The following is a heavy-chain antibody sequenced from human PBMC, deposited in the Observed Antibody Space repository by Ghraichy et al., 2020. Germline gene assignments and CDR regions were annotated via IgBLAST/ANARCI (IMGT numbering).Heavy chain of an antibody. J-gene: IGHJ4*02. V-gene: IGHV3-7*03. CDR2: IKHDGSEK. Sequence: GESLNISCAASGFTFSSYWMSWVRQAPGKGLEWVANIKHDGSEKYYVDSVKGRFTISRDYAENSLYLQMNSLRAEDTAVYYCARHLPAYPYYFDYWGQGTLVTVSS. CDR3: ARHLPAYPYYFDY. CDR1: GFTFSSYW.